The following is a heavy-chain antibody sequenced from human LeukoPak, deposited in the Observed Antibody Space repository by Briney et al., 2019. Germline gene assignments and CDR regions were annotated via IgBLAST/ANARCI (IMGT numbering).Heavy chain of an antibody. J-gene: IGHJ4*02. CDR2: IKQDGSEK. CDR3: ADGRGPPDY. V-gene: IGHV3-7*01. Sequence: PGGSLRLSCAASGFTFSSYSMNWVRQAPGKGLEWVANIKQDGSEKYYVDSVKGRFTISRDNAKNSLYLQMDSLRVEDTAVYYCADGRGPPDYWGQGTLVTVSS. D-gene: IGHD5-24*01. CDR1: GFTFSSYS.